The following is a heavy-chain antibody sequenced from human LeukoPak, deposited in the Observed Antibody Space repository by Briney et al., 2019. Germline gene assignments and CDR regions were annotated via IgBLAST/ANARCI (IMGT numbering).Heavy chain of an antibody. D-gene: IGHD6-13*01. V-gene: IGHV3-11*05. CDR2: ISSSSSYT. CDR1: GFTFSDYY. Sequence: PGGSLRLSCAAPGFTFSDYYMSWIRQAPGKGLEWVSYISSSSSYTNYADSVRGRFTISRDNAKNSLFLQMNSLRAEDTAVYYCAKGATVSATGTIDYWGQGTLVTVSS. CDR3: AKGATVSATGTIDY. J-gene: IGHJ4*02.